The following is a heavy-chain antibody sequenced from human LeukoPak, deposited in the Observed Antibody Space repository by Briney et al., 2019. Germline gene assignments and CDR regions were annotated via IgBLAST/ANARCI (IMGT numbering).Heavy chain of an antibody. J-gene: IGHJ4*02. V-gene: IGHV4-59*01. D-gene: IGHD2-15*01. CDR1: GGSISSYY. CDR3: ARSPGLGYSGGSCHFDY. CDR2: ISYSGST. Sequence: SETLSLTCTVSGGSISSYYWSWIRQPPGKGLEWIGYISYSGSTNYSPSLKSRVTISLDTSKNQFSLELRSVTAADTAMYYCARSPGLGYSGGSCHFDYWGQGMLVTVSS.